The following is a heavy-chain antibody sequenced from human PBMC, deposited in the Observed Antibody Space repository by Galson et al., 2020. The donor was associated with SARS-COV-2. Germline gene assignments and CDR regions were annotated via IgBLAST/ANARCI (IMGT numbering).Heavy chain of an antibody. CDR1: GFTFSSHA. J-gene: IGHJ4*02. V-gene: IGHV3-33*01. CDR3: ARDGQTSSGWAFDY. Sequence: GGSLRLSCAASGFTFSSHAMHWVRRAPGKGLEWVAQIFFDGSDKYYGDSVTGRFTISRDSSKNTVYLQMNNLRADDTAVYYCARDGQTSSGWAFDYWGQGTLVTVSS. D-gene: IGHD6-19*01. CDR2: IFFDGSDK.